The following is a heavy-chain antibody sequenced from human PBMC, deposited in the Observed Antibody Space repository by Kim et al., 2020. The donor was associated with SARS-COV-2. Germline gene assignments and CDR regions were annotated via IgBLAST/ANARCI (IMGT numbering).Heavy chain of an antibody. CDR2: ISYDGSNK. D-gene: IGHD3-16*01. CDR1: GFTFSSYA. Sequence: GGSLRLSCAASGFTFSSYAMRWVRLAPGKGLEWVSVISYDGSNKYYADSVKGRFTISRDNSKNTLYLQMNSLRAEDTAVYYCARDPMITFWGVFSIGYY. V-gene: IGHV3-30*04. CDR3: ARDPMITFWGVFSIGYY. J-gene: IGHJ6*01.